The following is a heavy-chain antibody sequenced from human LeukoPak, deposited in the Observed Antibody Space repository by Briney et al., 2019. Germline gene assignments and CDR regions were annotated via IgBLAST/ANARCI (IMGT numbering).Heavy chain of an antibody. CDR3: ATGPRGYSGYDLGFDY. D-gene: IGHD5-12*01. CDR1: GYTLTELS. Sequence: ASVKVSCKVSGYTLTELSMHWVRQAPGKGLEWMGGFDPEDGETIYAQKFQGRVTMTEDTSTDTAYMKLSSLRSEDTAVYYCATGPRGYSGYDLGFDYWGQGTLVTVSS. J-gene: IGHJ4*02. V-gene: IGHV1-24*01. CDR2: FDPEDGET.